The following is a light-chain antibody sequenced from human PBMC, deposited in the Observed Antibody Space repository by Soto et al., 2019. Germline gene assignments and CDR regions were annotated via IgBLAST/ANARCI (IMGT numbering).Light chain of an antibody. J-gene: IGKJ4*01. CDR3: QQYNGYPLT. V-gene: IGKV1-5*01. CDR2: DVS. Sequence: DIQMTQSPSTLSASVGDRVTITWRASQTLRTWLAWYQQKPGKAPKLLIYDVSILQSGVPSRFSGSGSGTEFTLTISSLQPDDFATYYCQQYNGYPLTFGGGTKVDIK. CDR1: QTLRTW.